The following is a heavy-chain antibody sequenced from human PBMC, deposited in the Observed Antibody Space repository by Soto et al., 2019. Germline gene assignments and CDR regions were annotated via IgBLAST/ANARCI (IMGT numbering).Heavy chain of an antibody. CDR2: INPSGGST. V-gene: IGHV1-46*01. J-gene: IGHJ5*02. D-gene: IGHD3-10*01. CDR3: ARGPVTDDDGSGSLSGFDP. CDR1: GYTFTSYY. Sequence: ASVKVSCKASGYTFTSYYMHWVRQAPGQGLEWMGIINPSGGSTSYAQKFQGRVTMTRDTSTSTVYMELSSLRSEDTAVYYCARGPVTDDDGSGSLSGFDPWGQGTLVTVSS.